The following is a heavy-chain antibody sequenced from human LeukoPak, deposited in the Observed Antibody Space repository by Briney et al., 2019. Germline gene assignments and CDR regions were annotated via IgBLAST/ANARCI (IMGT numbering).Heavy chain of an antibody. CDR3: ARGRDVIRFLEWPFDY. CDR2: INPNSGGT. Sequence: ASVKVSCKASGYTFTGYYMHWVQQAPGQGLEWMGRINPNSGGTNYAQKFRGRVTMTRDTSISTAYMELSRLRSDDTAVYYCARGRDVIRFLEWPFDYWGQGTLVTVSS. D-gene: IGHD3-3*01. CDR1: GYTFTGYY. V-gene: IGHV1-2*06. J-gene: IGHJ4*02.